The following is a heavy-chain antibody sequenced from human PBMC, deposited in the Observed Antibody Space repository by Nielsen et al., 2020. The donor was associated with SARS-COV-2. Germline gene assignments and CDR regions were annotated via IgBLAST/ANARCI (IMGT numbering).Heavy chain of an antibody. CDR2: IDWDDDK. Sequence: SGPTLVKPTQTLTLTCTFSGFSLSTSGMCVSWIRQPPGKALEWLARIDWDDDKYYSTSLKTRLTISKDTSKNQVVLTMTNMDPVDTATYYCARAAYYYDSSGPSSYFDLWGRGTLVTVSP. V-gene: IGHV2-70*11. J-gene: IGHJ2*01. D-gene: IGHD3-22*01. CDR1: GFSLSTSGMC. CDR3: ARAAYYYDSSGPSSYFDL.